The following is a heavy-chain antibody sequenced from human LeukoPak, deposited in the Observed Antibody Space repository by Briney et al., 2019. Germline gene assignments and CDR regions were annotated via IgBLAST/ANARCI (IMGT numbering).Heavy chain of an antibody. CDR3: CSGSHYGGVWGFDY. Sequence: PGGSLRLSCAASGFSFRNAWMSWVRQAPGKGLEWVANIKQDGSEKYYVDSVKGRFTISRDNAKNSLYLQMNSLRAEDTAVYYCCSGSHYGGVWGFDYWGQGSLVTVSS. CDR2: IKQDGSEK. J-gene: IGHJ4*02. V-gene: IGHV3-7*01. CDR1: GFSFRNAW. D-gene: IGHD1-26*01.